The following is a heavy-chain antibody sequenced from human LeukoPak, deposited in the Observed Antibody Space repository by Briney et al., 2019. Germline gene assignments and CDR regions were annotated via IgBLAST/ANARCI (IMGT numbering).Heavy chain of an antibody. CDR1: GFTFDDYA. CDR2: ISWDGGSI. V-gene: IGHV3-9*01. D-gene: IGHD3-9*01. CDR3: AKEREAAYYDILTPYYYYMDV. J-gene: IGHJ6*03. Sequence: GGSLRLSCAASGFTFDDYAMHWVRQAPGKGLEWVSVISWDGGSIGYADSVKGRFTISRDNSKNTLYLQVNSLRAEDTAVYYCAKEREAAYYDILTPYYYYMDVWGKGTTVTVSS.